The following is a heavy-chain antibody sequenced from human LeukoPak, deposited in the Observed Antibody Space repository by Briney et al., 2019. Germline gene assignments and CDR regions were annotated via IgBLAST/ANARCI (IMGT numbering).Heavy chain of an antibody. CDR2: VSASSDI. Sequence: GGSLRPSCAASGSTFSSYTMNWVRQAPGKGLQWVSTVSASSDIHYSDSVKGRFTISRDNARNSLYLQMNSLRDEDTAVYYCARDALHTAHFDYWGQGTLVTVSS. J-gene: IGHJ4*02. CDR3: ARDALHTAHFDY. D-gene: IGHD5-18*01. V-gene: IGHV3-48*02. CDR1: GSTFSSYT.